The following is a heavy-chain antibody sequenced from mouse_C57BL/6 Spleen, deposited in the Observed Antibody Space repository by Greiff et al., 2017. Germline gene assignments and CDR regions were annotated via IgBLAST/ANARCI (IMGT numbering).Heavy chain of an antibody. CDR1: GFTFSSYG. Sequence: EVQGVESGGDLVKPGGSLKLSCAASGFTFSSYGMSWVRQTPDKRLEWVATISSGGSYTYYPDSVKGRFTISRDNAKNTLYLQMSSLKSEDTAMYYCARLSTGTDFDYWGQGTTLTVSS. CDR3: ARLSTGTDFDY. J-gene: IGHJ2*01. CDR2: ISSGGSYT. D-gene: IGHD4-1*02. V-gene: IGHV5-6*01.